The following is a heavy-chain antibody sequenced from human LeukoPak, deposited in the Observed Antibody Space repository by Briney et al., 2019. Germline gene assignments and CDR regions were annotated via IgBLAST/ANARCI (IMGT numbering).Heavy chain of an antibody. CDR1: GFTLSSYN. V-gene: IGHV3-48*02. CDR3: ARDCGYSYANDC. D-gene: IGHD5-18*01. Sequence: GGSLRLSCAASGFTLSSYNMNWVRQAPGKGLEWLSYISPSSSIIYYADSVKGRFTSSRDNAKNLLYLQMNSLRDEDTAVYYCARDCGYSYANDCWGQGTLVTASS. CDR2: ISPSSSII. J-gene: IGHJ4*02.